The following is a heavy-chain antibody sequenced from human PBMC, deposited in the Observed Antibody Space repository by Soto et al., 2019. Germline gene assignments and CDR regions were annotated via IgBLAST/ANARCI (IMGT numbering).Heavy chain of an antibody. J-gene: IGHJ6*01. D-gene: IGHD3-10*01. CDR3: ARENRASPALAYYGMDV. CDR1: GYTFTSYG. CDR2: ISAYNGNT. V-gene: IGHV1-18*01. Sequence: ASVKVSCKPSGYTFTSYGISWVRQAPGQGLEWMGWISAYNGNTNYAQKLQGRVTMTTDTSTSTAYMELRSLRSDDTAVYYCARENRASPALAYYGMDVWGQGTTVTAS.